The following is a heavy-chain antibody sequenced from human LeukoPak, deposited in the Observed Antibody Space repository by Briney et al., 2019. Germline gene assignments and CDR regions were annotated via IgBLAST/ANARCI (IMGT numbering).Heavy chain of an antibody. CDR2: ISGSGGST. V-gene: IGHV3-23*01. CDR3: AKVGSGSYYAKYYFDY. D-gene: IGHD1-26*01. Sequence: GSLRLSCAASGFTFSSYAMNWVRRAPGGGLEWVSAISGSGGSTYYADSVTGRFTISRDNSKNTLFLQMNSLRAEDTAVYYCAKVGSGSYYAKYYFDYWGQGTLVTVSS. CDR1: GFTFSSYA. J-gene: IGHJ4*02.